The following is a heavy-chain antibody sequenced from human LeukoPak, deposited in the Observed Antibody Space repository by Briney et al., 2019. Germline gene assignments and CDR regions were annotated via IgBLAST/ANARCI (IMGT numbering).Heavy chain of an antibody. Sequence: GGSLRLSCAASGFTFSNAWMSWVRQAPGKGLEWVSTISSSGVGTYYADSVKGRFTISRDNSKNTLYLQMNSLRAEDTAVYYCAKRISSGRYYFDYWGQGTPVTVSS. V-gene: IGHV3-23*01. CDR3: AKRISSGRYYFDY. CDR2: ISSSGVGT. D-gene: IGHD1-26*01. CDR1: GFTFSNAW. J-gene: IGHJ4*02.